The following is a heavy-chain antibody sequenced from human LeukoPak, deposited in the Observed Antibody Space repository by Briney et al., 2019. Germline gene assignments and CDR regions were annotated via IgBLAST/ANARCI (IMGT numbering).Heavy chain of an antibody. CDR3: ARDGSGSYPYYFDY. J-gene: IGHJ4*02. D-gene: IGHD3-10*01. Sequence: GASVKVSCKAPGYTFTSYTMHWVRQAPGQRLEWMGWVNIGNGDTEYSQKFQGRVTFTKDTSASTAYMDLSSLRSEDTAVYYCARDGSGSYPYYFDYWGQGTLVTVSS. CDR1: GYTFTSYT. CDR2: VNIGNGDT. V-gene: IGHV1-3*04.